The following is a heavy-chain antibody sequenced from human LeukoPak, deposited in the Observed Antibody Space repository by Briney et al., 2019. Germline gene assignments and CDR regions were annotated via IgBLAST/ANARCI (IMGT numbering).Heavy chain of an antibody. CDR2: FIPRFGTT. CDR1: GGTFSTDA. V-gene: IGHV1-69*06. CDR3: ARQHCAGGTCYDDRGFFDF. D-gene: IGHD2-15*01. J-gene: IGHJ4*02. Sequence: SVKVSCKASGGTFSTDAINWIRQAPGQGLEWMGGFIPRFGTTFYAQEFQGRVTLVADKSTNAAFMEVSSLTSDDTAVYYCARQHCAGGTCYDDRGFFDFWGQGTLVTVSS.